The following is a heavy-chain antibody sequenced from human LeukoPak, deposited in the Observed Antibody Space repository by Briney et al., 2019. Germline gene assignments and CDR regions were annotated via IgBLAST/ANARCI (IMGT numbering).Heavy chain of an antibody. CDR3: ARHVDSGWYRGLDI. CDR2: IYHSGST. D-gene: IGHD6-19*01. V-gene: IGHV4-4*02. J-gene: IGHJ3*02. CDR1: GGSISSSNW. Sequence: SETLSLTCAVSGGSISSSNWWSWVRQPPGKGLEWIGEIYHSGSTNYNPSLKSRVTISVDKSKNQLSLKLSSVTAADTAVYYCARHVDSGWYRGLDIWGQGTMVTVSS.